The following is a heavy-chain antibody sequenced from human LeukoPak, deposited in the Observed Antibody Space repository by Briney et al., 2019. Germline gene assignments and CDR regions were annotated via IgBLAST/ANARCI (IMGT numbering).Heavy chain of an antibody. CDR2: IHFSGST. J-gene: IGHJ4*02. V-gene: IGHV4-59*01. CDR1: DASISGYY. Sequence: SETLSLTCTVSDASISGYYWSWTRQPPGKGLEWIGSIHFSGSTNYNPSLRSRVTISVDTSKNQLSLKLSSVTAADTAVYYCARDLGGIYFDYWGQGTLVTVSS. D-gene: IGHD1-26*01. CDR3: ARDLGGIYFDY.